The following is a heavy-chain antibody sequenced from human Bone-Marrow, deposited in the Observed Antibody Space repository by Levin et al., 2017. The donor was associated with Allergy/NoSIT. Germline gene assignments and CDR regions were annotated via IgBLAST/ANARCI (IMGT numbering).Heavy chain of an antibody. CDR3: ARSEGYNWNYDCGWFDP. J-gene: IGHJ5*02. V-gene: IGHV4-59*01. CDR2: IYYTGIT. Sequence: SETLSLTCTVSGGSINSDYWSWIRRPPGKGLEWIGYIYYTGITSYNPSLKSRVTFSLDTSKSQFSLKLTSVTAADTAVYYCARSEGYNWNYDCGWFDPWGQGTLVTVSS. CDR1: GGSINSDY. D-gene: IGHD1-7*01.